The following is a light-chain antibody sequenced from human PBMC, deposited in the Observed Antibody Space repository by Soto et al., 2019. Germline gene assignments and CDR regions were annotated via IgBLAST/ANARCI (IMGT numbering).Light chain of an antibody. Sequence: DIQVTQSASSLSASLGDRVTITCRANQAMGVYLAWFQQQPGKVPKLLIYAASALQSGVPSRFSGSGSGTDFTLTINSLQPEDIATYYCQKYNSAPLPFGGGTKVEI. CDR1: QAMGVY. CDR2: AAS. J-gene: IGKJ4*01. CDR3: QKYNSAPLP. V-gene: IGKV1-27*01.